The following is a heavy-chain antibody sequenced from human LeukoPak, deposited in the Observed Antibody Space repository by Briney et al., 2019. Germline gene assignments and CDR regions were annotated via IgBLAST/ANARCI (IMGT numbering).Heavy chain of an antibody. CDR1: GFTFSDYY. V-gene: IGHV3-11*01. J-gene: IGHJ6*02. CDR2: ISSSGSTI. Sequence: PGGSLRLSCAASGFTFSDYYMRWVRQAPGKGLEGVSYISSSGSTIYYADSVKGRFTISRDNAKNSLYLQINSLRAEDTAVYYCARGRWLEPVGYYYGMDVWGQGTTVTVSS. D-gene: IGHD6-19*01. CDR3: ARGRWLEPVGYYYGMDV.